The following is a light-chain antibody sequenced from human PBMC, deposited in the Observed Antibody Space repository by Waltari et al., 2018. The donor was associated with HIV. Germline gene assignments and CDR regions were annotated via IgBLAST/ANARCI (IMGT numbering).Light chain of an antibody. CDR2: VDH. Sequence: SYVLTQPPSVSVAPGQTARITCGGNNIAATKSVHWYRLNPGQAPVVVIYVDHDRPSGIPDRFSGSSSGDTATLTISRAEAGDEADYYCQVWDGRGDPVIFGGGTKLAVV. CDR3: QVWDGRGDPVI. CDR1: NIAATKS. J-gene: IGLJ2*01. V-gene: IGLV3-21*02.